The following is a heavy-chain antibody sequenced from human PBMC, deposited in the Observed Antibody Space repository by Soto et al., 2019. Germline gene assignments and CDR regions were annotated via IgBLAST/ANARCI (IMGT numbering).Heavy chain of an antibody. CDR3: ARNRGILSYYYYYYYMDV. J-gene: IGHJ6*03. D-gene: IGHD2-15*01. Sequence: PSETLSLTCTVSGGSISSSSYYWGWIRQPPGKGLEWIGSIYYSGSTYYNPSLKSRVTISVDTSKNQFSLKLSSVTAADTAVYYCARNRGILSYYYYYYYMDVWGKGTTVTVSS. V-gene: IGHV4-39*01. CDR1: GGSISSSSYY. CDR2: IYYSGST.